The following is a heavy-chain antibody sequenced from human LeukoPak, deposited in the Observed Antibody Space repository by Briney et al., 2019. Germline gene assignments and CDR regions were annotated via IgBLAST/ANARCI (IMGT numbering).Heavy chain of an antibody. Sequence: PSETLSFTCTVSGGSINYYYCCWIRQPPGKGLEWIGYVYYNGGTNYTHSLKSRVTISVDTSKNQFALKMSSVTATDTAIYYCARISGDNSLDYWGQGALVAVSS. CDR1: GGSINYYY. CDR3: ARISGDNSLDY. CDR2: VYYNGGT. V-gene: IGHV4-59*08. J-gene: IGHJ4*02. D-gene: IGHD7-27*01.